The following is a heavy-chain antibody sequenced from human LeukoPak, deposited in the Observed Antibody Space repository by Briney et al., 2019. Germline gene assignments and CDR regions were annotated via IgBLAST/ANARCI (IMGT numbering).Heavy chain of an antibody. D-gene: IGHD2-2*02. CDR1: GFTFSSYA. CDR3: AKTPTSHCYTPNDY. J-gene: IGHJ4*02. V-gene: IGHV3-23*01. CDR2: ISGSGGST. Sequence: GGSLRLSCAASGFTFSSYAMSWVRQAPGKGLEWVSAISGSGGSTYYADSVKGRFTISRDNSKNTLYLQMNSLRAEDTAVYCCAKTPTSHCYTPNDYWGQGTLVTVSS.